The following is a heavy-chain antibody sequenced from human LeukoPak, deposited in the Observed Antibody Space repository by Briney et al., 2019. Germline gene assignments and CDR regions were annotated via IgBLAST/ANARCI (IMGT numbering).Heavy chain of an antibody. D-gene: IGHD4-17*01. CDR3: AADPGHYGDYDFDY. V-gene: IGHV1-18*01. CDR1: GYTFTSYG. Sequence: ASVKVSCKASGYTFTSYGISWVRQAPGQGLEWMGWISAYNGNTNYAQKLQGRVTMTTDTSTSTAYMELRSLRSDDTAVYYCAADPGHYGDYDFDYWGQGTLVTVSS. CDR2: ISAYNGNT. J-gene: IGHJ4*02.